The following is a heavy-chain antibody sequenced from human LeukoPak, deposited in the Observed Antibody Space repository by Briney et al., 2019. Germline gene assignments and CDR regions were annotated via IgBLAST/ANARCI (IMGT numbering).Heavy chain of an antibody. CDR2: ISGSGGST. D-gene: IGHD5-12*01. V-gene: IGHV3-23*01. Sequence: GGSLRLSCAASGFTFSSYAMSWVRQAPGKGLEWVSAISGSGGSTYYADSVKGRFTISRDNSKNTLYLQMNSLRAEDTAVYYCATSGYDEYYFDYWGQGTLVTSPQ. CDR3: ATSGYDEYYFDY. CDR1: GFTFSSYA. J-gene: IGHJ4*02.